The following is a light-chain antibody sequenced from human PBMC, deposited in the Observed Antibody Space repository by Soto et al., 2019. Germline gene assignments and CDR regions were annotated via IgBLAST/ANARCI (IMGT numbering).Light chain of an antibody. J-gene: IGKJ1*01. V-gene: IGKV3-11*01. Sequence: IVLTQSPATLSLSXGKRATLSCRASHNFSNYLIWYQQNPGXAPRLFXYDVSNRATGSPARFSGSGSGTDFTLTISSLEPEDFAVYYGQQRSNWPRTFGQGTKVDIK. CDR3: QQRSNWPRT. CDR2: DVS. CDR1: HNFSNY.